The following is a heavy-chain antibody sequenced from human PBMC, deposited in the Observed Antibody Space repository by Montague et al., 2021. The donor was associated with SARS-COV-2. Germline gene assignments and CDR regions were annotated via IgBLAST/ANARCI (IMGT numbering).Heavy chain of an antibody. V-gene: IGHV3-23*03. CDR2: IYNGGLGT. J-gene: IGHJ1*01. CDR1: GFTFSSYA. CDR3: AKGQMSVAENFQH. Sequence: SLRLSCAASGFTFSSYAMNWVRQAPGKGLEWVSLIYNGGLGTFYADSVEGRFTISRDNSNNMLYLQMSSLRAEDTAVYYCAKGQMSVAENFQHWGQGTLVTVSS.